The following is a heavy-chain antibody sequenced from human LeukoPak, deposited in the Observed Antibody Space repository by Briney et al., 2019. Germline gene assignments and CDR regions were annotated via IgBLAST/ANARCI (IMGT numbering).Heavy chain of an antibody. D-gene: IGHD2-8*01. Sequence: GASVKVSCKASGYTFTSYNINWVRQATGQGLEWMGWMNPNSGNTGYAQKFQGRVTITRNTSITTAYMELRSLRSEDTAVYYCARRGTKYYYYMDVWGKGTTVTVSS. J-gene: IGHJ6*03. CDR2: MNPNSGNT. CDR1: GYTFTSYN. V-gene: IGHV1-8*03. CDR3: ARRGTKYYYYMDV.